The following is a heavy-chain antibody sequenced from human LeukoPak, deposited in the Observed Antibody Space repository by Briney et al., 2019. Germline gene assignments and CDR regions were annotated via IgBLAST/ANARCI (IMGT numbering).Heavy chain of an antibody. Sequence: PGGSLRLSCAASGFNFTNAWMSWVRKAPGKGLEWVGRIKSKTDGGTTDYAAPVKGRFTTSRDDSKNTLSLQMNSLKTEDTAVYYCTTDGTAANYFDYWGQGSLVTVSS. J-gene: IGHJ4*02. D-gene: IGHD2-2*01. CDR1: GFNFTNAW. V-gene: IGHV3-15*01. CDR3: TTDGTAANYFDY. CDR2: IKSKTDGGTT.